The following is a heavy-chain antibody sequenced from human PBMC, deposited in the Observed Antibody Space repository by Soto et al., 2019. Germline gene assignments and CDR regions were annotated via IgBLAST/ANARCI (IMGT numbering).Heavy chain of an antibody. CDR1: GYTFTSYG. J-gene: IGHJ5*02. V-gene: IGHV1-18*01. Sequence: ASVKVSCKASGYTFTSYGIIWVRQAPGQGLEWMGWISAYNGNTNYAQKLQGRVTMTTDTSTSTAYMELRSLRSDDTAVYYCARAGGYCSSTSCYSYWFDPWGQGTLVTVSS. D-gene: IGHD2-2*01. CDR2: ISAYNGNT. CDR3: ARAGGYCSSTSCYSYWFDP.